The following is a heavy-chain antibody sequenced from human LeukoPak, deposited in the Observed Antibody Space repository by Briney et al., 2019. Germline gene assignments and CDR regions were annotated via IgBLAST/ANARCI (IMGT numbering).Heavy chain of an antibody. CDR1: GYTFTGYL. V-gene: IGHV1-2*02. Sequence: GASVKVSCKASGYTFTGYLIHWVRQAPGQGLEYMGWINPNTGATEYALKFRGRVTMTRDTSTSTASMELSRLRSDDTAVYFCGRDLSTSATWGLDHWGQGTLVTVSS. CDR3: GRDLSTSATWGLDH. D-gene: IGHD6-25*01. J-gene: IGHJ4*02. CDR2: INPNTGAT.